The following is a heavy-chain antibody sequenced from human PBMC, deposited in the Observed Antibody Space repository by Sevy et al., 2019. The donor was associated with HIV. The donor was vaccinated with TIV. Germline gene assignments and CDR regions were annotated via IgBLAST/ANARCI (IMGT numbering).Heavy chain of an antibody. J-gene: IGHJ4*02. V-gene: IGHV4-61*01. CDR1: GGSVSSGRYY. CDR2: IYYSGST. CDR3: ARAYGSGSSLSAYLDY. Sequence: SETLSITCTVSGGSVSSGRYYWSWIRQPPGKGLEWIGYIYYSGSTNYNPSLKSRVTISVDTSKNQFSLKLSSVTAADTAVYYCARAYGSGSSLSAYLDYRGQGTLVTVSS. D-gene: IGHD3-10*01.